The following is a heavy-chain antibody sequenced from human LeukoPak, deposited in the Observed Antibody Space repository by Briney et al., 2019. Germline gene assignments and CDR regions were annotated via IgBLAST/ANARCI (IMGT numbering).Heavy chain of an antibody. J-gene: IGHJ4*02. CDR3: AKDRISYYYDSSGYFLFPDY. CDR1: GFTFSTYG. D-gene: IGHD3-22*01. CDR2: IQYDGSNK. V-gene: IGHV3-30*02. Sequence: PGGSLRLSCAASGFTFSTYGMHWVRQAPGKGLEWVAFIQYDGSNKYYADSVKGRFTISRDNSKNTLYLQMNSLRAEDTAVYCCAKDRISYYYDSSGYFLFPDYWGQGTLVTVSS.